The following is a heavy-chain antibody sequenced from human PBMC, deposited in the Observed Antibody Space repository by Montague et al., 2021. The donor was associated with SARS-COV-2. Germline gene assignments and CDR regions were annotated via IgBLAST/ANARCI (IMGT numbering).Heavy chain of an antibody. CDR3: ARAQNTCFIANCVNYFEV. CDR1: GDSISSYY. D-gene: IGHD1-1*01. CDR2: VHYTGST. J-gene: IGHJ4*02. Sequence: SETLSLTCEVSGDSISSYYWSWIRQSPGKGLERIGYVHYTGSTEYNPSLKTRVTLSLDTPRNHFSLKLRSVTAADTAVYYCARAQNTCFIANCVNYFEVWGLGALVTVSS. V-gene: IGHV4-59*01.